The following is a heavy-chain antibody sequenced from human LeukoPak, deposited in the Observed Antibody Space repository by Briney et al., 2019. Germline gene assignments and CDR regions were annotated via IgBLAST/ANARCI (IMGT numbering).Heavy chain of an antibody. D-gene: IGHD3-22*01. V-gene: IGHV3-48*03. J-gene: IGHJ3*02. CDR1: GFTFSSYE. CDR3: AKIYYDSSGVDAFDI. Sequence: GGSLRLSCAASGFTFSSYEMNWVRQAPGKGLEWVSYISSSGSTIYYADSVKGRFTISRDNAKNSLYLQMNSLRAEDTAVYYCAKIYYDSSGVDAFDIWGQGTMVTVSS. CDR2: ISSSGSTI.